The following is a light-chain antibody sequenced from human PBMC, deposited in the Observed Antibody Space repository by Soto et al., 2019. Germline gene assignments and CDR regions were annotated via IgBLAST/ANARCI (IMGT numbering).Light chain of an antibody. CDR1: SSNIGAGYE. J-gene: IGLJ1*01. Sequence: QAVLTQPPSLSEAPGQRVTISCTGSSSNIGAGYEAHWYQQVPGTAPKLLIYENNNRPSGVPDRFSGSKSGTAASLAITGLQAEDEADYYCQSYDSSLSGYVFGTGTKLTVL. CDR3: QSYDSSLSGYV. V-gene: IGLV1-40*01. CDR2: ENN.